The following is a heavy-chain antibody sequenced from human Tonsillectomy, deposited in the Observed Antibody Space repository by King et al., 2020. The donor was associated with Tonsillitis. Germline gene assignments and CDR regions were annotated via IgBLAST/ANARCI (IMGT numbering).Heavy chain of an antibody. CDR1: GFTFSSYG. Sequence: QLVQSGGGVVQPGRSLRLSCAASGFTFSSYGMHWVRQAPGKGLEWVAVISYDGSNKYYADSVKGRFTISRDNSKNTLYLQMNSLRAEDTAVYYCAKVALPDYDILTGYWFDYWGHGTLVTVSS. D-gene: IGHD3-9*01. J-gene: IGHJ4*01. V-gene: IGHV3-30*18. CDR2: ISYDGSNK. CDR3: AKVALPDYDILTGYWFDY.